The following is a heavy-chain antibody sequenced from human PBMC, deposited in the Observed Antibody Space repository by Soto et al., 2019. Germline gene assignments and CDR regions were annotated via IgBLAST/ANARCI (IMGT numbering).Heavy chain of an antibody. CDR3: ARRRRPATNEDYYYYGMDV. J-gene: IGHJ6*02. D-gene: IGHD1-26*01. CDR2: IDPSDSYT. Sequence: EVQLVQSGAEVKKPGESLRISCKGSGYSFTSYWISWVRQMPGKGLEWMGRIDPSDSYTNYSPSFQGHVTISADKSISTAYLQWSSLKASDTAMYYCARRRRPATNEDYYYYGMDVWGQGTTVTVSS. V-gene: IGHV5-10-1*03. CDR1: GYSFTSYW.